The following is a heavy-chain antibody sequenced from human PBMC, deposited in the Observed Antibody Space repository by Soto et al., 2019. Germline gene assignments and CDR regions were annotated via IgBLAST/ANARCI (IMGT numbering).Heavy chain of an antibody. D-gene: IGHD6-13*01. CDR1: GGSFSGYY. CDR2: INHSGST. Sequence: PSETLSLTCAVYGGSFSGYYWSWIRQPPGEGLEWIGEINHSGSTNYNPSLKSRVTISVDTSKNQFSLKVSSVTAADTAVYYCARGTSWQLPFDYWGQGTLVTVSS. CDR3: ARGTSWQLPFDY. V-gene: IGHV4-34*01. J-gene: IGHJ4*02.